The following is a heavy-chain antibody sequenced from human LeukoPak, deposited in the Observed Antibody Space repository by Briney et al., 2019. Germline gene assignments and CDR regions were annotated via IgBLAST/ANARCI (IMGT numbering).Heavy chain of an antibody. CDR1: GFTFSSYA. Sequence: GGSLRLSCAASGFTFSSYAMSWVRQAPGKGLEWVSVISGSGGNTCYADSVKGRFTISRDNSKNTVYLQMNSLRAEDTAVYYCAKGVRGGGGYYYGMDVWGQGTTVTVSS. CDR3: AKGVRGGGGYYYGMDV. D-gene: IGHD2-15*01. CDR2: ISGSGGNT. J-gene: IGHJ6*02. V-gene: IGHV3-23*01.